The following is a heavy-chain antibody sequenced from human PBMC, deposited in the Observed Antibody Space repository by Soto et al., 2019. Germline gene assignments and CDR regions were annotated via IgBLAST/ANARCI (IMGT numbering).Heavy chain of an antibody. V-gene: IGHV4-31*03. CDR2: IYYSGST. CDR1: GGSISSGGYY. D-gene: IGHD3-10*01. Sequence: PSETLSLTCTVSGGSISSGGYYWSWIRQHPGKGLEWIGYIYYSGSTYYNPSLKSRVTISVDTSKNQFSLKLSSVTAADTAVYYCARGNLAWFGELSGMDVWGQGTTVTVSS. J-gene: IGHJ6*02. CDR3: ARGNLAWFGELSGMDV.